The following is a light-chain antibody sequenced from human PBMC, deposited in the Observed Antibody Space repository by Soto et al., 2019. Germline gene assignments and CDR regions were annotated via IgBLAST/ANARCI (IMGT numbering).Light chain of an antibody. J-gene: IGLJ2*01. V-gene: IGLV2-8*01. CDR2: EVS. Sequence: QSVLTQPPSASGSPGQSVTISCTGTSSDVGGYNYVSWYQQHPGKAPKLMIYEVSKRPSGVPDRFSGSKSGNTASLTVSGPQAEDEGDYFFRSYAGSNNLVFGGGTKLTVL. CDR1: SSDVGGYNY. CDR3: RSYAGSNNLV.